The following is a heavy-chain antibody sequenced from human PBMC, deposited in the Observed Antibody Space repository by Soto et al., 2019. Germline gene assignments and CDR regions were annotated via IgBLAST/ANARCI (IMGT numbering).Heavy chain of an antibody. D-gene: IGHD5-12*01. V-gene: IGHV4-34*01. CDR3: EWRQNPYYYYYYMDV. J-gene: IGHJ6*03. CDR1: GGSFSGYY. CDR2: INHSGST. Sequence: SETLSLTCAVYGGSFSGYYWSWIRQPPGKGLEWIGEINHSGSTNYNPSLKSRVTISVDTTKNQFSLKLSSVAAADTAVYYCEWRQNPYYYYYYMDVWGKGTTVTVSS.